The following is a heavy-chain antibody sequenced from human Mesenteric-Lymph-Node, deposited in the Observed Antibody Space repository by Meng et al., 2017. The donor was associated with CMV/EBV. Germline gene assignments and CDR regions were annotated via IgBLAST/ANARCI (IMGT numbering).Heavy chain of an antibody. CDR2: IIPILGIA. Sequence: SVKVSCKASGGTFSSYAISWVRQAPGQGLEWMGGIIPILGIANYAQKFQGRVTITADKSTSTAYMELSSLRSEDTAVYYCARAVLYCSSTSCYRDIDGMDVWGQGTTVTVSS. D-gene: IGHD2-2*02. V-gene: IGHV1-69*10. J-gene: IGHJ6*02. CDR3: ARAVLYCSSTSCYRDIDGMDV. CDR1: GGTFSSYA.